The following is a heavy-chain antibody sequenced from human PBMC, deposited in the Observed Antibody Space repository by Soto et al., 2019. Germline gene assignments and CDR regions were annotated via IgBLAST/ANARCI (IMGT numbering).Heavy chain of an antibody. V-gene: IGHV6-1*01. Sequence: SQTLSLTCAISGDSVSSNSAAWNWIRQSPSRGLEWLGRTYYRSKWYNDYAVSVKSRITINPDTSRNQFSLQLNSVTPEDTAVYYCARTRVYDSYNYYGMAVWGQGTTVTVSS. J-gene: IGHJ6*02. CDR1: GDSVSSNSAA. CDR3: ARTRVYDSYNYYGMAV. D-gene: IGHD3-3*01. CDR2: TYYRSKWYN.